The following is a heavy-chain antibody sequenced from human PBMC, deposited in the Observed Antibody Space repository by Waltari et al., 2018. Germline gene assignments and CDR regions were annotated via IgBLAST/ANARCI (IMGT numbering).Heavy chain of an antibody. CDR1: GFTFSNAW. D-gene: IGHD1-26*01. Sequence: GGSLRLSCAASGFTFSNAWMSWVRQAPGKGLEWVGRIKSKTDGGTTDYAAPVKGRFTISRDDSKNTLYLQMNSLKTEDTAVYYCTTDGVVGATTVVDYWGQGTLVTVSS. CDR3: TTDGVVGATTVVDY. CDR2: IKSKTDGGTT. J-gene: IGHJ4*02. V-gene: IGHV3-15*01.